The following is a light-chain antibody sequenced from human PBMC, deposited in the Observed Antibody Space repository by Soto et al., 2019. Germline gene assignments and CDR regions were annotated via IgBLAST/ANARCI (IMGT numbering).Light chain of an antibody. J-gene: IGLJ3*02. CDR1: SSNSGAGYD. CDR3: QSYDSSLSGWV. Sequence: QLVLTQPPSVSGAPGQRVAISCTGSSSNSGAGYDVHWYQQLPGTAPKLLIYGNSNRPSGVPDRFSGSKSGTSASLAITGLRAEDEADYYCQSYDSSLSGWVFGGGAKLTVL. CDR2: GNS. V-gene: IGLV1-40*01.